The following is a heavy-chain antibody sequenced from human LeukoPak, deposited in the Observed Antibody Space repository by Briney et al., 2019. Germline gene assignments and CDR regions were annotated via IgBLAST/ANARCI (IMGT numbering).Heavy chain of an antibody. CDR2: INPSGGST. D-gene: IGHD5-12*01. V-gene: IGHV1-46*01. J-gene: IGHJ6*02. CDR1: GYTVTSYY. CDR3: AREGNVDIVATIDYYGMDV. Sequence: ASVKVSCKASGYTVTSYYMHWVRQAPGQGLEWMGIINPSGGSTSYAQKFQGRVTMTRDTSTSTVYMELSSLRSEDTAVYYCAREGNVDIVATIDYYGMDVWGQGTTVTVSS.